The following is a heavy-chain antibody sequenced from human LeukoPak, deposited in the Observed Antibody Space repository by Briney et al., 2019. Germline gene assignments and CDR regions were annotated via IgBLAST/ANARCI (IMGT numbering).Heavy chain of an antibody. CDR3: ARSAGGRGYFDY. V-gene: IGHV1-2*02. J-gene: IGHJ4*02. CDR2: INPNSGDT. CDR1: GYTFTGYY. D-gene: IGHD1-14*01. Sequence: GASVKVSCKASGYTFTGYYMHWVRQAPGQGLEWMGWINPNSGDTNYAPKFQGRVTMTRDTSISTAYMEMSRLRSDDTAVYYCARSAGGRGYFDYWGQGTLVTVSS.